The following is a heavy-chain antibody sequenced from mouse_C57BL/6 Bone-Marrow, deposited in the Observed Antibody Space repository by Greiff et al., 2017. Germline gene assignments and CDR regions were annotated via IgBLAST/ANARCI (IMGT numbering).Heavy chain of an antibody. CDR1: GYTFTSYW. J-gene: IGHJ1*03. CDR3: DTTGGIPHWYFDV. V-gene: IGHV1-55*01. CDR2: IYPGSGST. D-gene: IGHD5-5*01. Sequence: QVQLQQPGAELVRPGASVKMSCKASGYTFTSYWITWVKQRPGQGLEWIGDIYPGSGSTNYNEKFKSKATLTVDTTSSTAYMQLISLTSEDSAVDYCDTTGGIPHWYFDVWGTGTTVTVSS.